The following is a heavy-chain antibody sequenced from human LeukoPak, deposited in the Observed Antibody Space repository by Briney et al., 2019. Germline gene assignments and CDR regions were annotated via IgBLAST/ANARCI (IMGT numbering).Heavy chain of an antibody. CDR2: IGSRSSYT. Sequence: GGSPRDSSVEPEFTPCASKMSTSRQAPGKGLEWVSYIGSRSSYTNYADSVKGRFTISRDNAKNSLYLQMNSLRAEDTAVYYCVRLERGQVGTNYFHYWGQGTLVTVSS. CDR3: VRLERGQVGTNYFHY. J-gene: IGHJ4*02. V-gene: IGHV3-11*06. CDR1: EFTPCASK. D-gene: IGHD1-1*01.